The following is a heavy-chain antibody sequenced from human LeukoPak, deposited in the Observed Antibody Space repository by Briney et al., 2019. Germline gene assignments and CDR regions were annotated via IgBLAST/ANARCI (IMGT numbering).Heavy chain of an antibody. CDR2: INPNSGGT. J-gene: IGHJ5*02. CDR3: AREYGSGSYAAGWFDP. V-gene: IGHV1-2*02. Sequence: ASVKVSCKASGYTFTGYYMHWVRQAPGQGLEWMGWINPNSGGTNYAQKFQGRVTMTRDTSISTAYMELSRLRSDDTAVYYCAREYGSGSYAAGWFDPWGQGTLVTVSS. D-gene: IGHD3-10*01. CDR1: GYTFTGYY.